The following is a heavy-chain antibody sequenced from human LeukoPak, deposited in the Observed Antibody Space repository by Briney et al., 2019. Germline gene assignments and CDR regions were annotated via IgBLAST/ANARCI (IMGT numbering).Heavy chain of an antibody. Sequence: PGGSLRLSCEASGFTFRGYEMNWVRQAPGKGLEWVSYISSSGYTVYYADSVKGRFTISRDNSKNTVSLQMNRLRVEDTAVYYCAKDRGFSFASGSSELDSWGQGTQVSVSS. V-gene: IGHV3-48*03. CDR1: GFTFRGYE. CDR3: AKDRGFSFASGSSELDS. CDR2: ISSSGYTV. D-gene: IGHD3-10*01. J-gene: IGHJ5*01.